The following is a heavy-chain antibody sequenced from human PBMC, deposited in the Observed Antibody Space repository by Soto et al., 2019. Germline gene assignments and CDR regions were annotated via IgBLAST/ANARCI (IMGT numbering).Heavy chain of an antibody. D-gene: IGHD1-20*01. Sequence: SETLSLTCTVSGGSISSGGYYWSWIRQHPGKGLEWIGYIYYSGSTYYNPSLKSRVTISVDTSKNQFSLKLSSVTAADTAVYYCARRGWTKWNAGWFDPWGQGTLVTVSS. CDR3: ARRGWTKWNAGWFDP. J-gene: IGHJ5*02. CDR2: IYYSGST. CDR1: GGSISSGGYY. V-gene: IGHV4-31*03.